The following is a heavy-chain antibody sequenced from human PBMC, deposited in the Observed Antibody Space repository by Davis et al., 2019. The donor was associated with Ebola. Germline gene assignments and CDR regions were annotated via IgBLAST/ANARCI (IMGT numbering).Heavy chain of an antibody. V-gene: IGHV4-39*02. D-gene: IGHD6-19*01. CDR1: GGSISSSSYY. Sequence: PSETLSLTCTVSGGSISSSSYYWGWIRQPPGKGLEWIGSIYYSGSTYYNPSLKSRVTISVDTSKNQFSLKLSSVTAADTAVYYCARDSHSSGWYVWGQGTLVTVSS. CDR2: IYYSGST. J-gene: IGHJ4*02. CDR3: ARDSHSSGWYV.